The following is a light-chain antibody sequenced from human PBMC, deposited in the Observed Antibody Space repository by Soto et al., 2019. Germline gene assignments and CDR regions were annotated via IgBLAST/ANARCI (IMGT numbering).Light chain of an antibody. CDR2: GAS. Sequence: EIVLKQSPGTLSLSPGERATLSCRASQSVSSSYSAWYQQKPGQAPRLLIYGASSRATGIPDRFSGSGSGTDFTLTISRLEPEDFAVYYCQQYGSSPLTFGGGTKVDNK. V-gene: IGKV3-20*01. CDR3: QQYGSSPLT. CDR1: QSVSSSY. J-gene: IGKJ4*01.